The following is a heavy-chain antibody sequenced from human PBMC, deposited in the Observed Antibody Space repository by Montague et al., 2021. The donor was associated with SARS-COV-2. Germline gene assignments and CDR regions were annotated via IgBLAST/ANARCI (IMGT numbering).Heavy chain of an antibody. CDR3: ARGDGVVAAAPYI. V-gene: IGHV4-31*03. CDR1: GGSISNGGYY. CDR2: MYDSGST. Sequence: TLSLTCTVSGGSISNGGYYCSWIRQHPGKGLEWIGYMYDSGSTYYNPSLTSRVTMSLDTSKNQFSLKLSSVTAADTAVYYCARGDGVVAAAPYIWGQGTMVTVSS. D-gene: IGHD2-15*01. J-gene: IGHJ3*02.